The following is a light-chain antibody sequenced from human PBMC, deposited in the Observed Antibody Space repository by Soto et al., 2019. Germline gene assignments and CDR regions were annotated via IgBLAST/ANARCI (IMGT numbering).Light chain of an antibody. Sequence: QSALTQPASVSGSPGSWITISCTGTSSDVVDYDYVSWYQQHPDKAPKLMLYDVTNRPSGISNRFSGSKSGNTASLTISGRQVDYEAHYYCSSYSSSSSHVVFGGGTKLTGL. CDR2: DVT. V-gene: IGLV2-14*03. CDR1: SSDVVDYDY. CDR3: SSYSSSSSHVV. J-gene: IGLJ2*01.